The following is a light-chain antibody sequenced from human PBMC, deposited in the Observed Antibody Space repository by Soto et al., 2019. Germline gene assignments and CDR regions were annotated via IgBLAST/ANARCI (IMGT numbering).Light chain of an antibody. CDR1: NIGVKS. J-gene: IGLJ3*02. CDR3: QLWDTDSDHQV. V-gene: IGLV3-21*02. CDR2: DDS. Sequence: SYELTQPPSVSQAPGQTARITCGGRNIGVKSVHWYQQKPGQAPVLIVFDDSDRPSGIPGRFSGSNSGDTATLTISRVEAGDKADYSCQLWDTDSDHQVFGGGTKLTVL.